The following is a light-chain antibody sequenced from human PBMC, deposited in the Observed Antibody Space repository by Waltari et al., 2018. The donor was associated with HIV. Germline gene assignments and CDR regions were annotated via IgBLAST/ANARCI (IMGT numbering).Light chain of an antibody. CDR2: EVN. Sequence: QSALTQPASVSGSPGQSITISCTGTNSDIGTYNYVSWYQQQSGNAPRLLISEVNNPPSGVSNRFSGSKAGNTASLSISGLQAEDEGKYYCSSYTATKILVFGGGTDVTVL. V-gene: IGLV2-14*03. CDR3: SSYTATKILV. J-gene: IGLJ2*01. CDR1: NSDIGTYNY.